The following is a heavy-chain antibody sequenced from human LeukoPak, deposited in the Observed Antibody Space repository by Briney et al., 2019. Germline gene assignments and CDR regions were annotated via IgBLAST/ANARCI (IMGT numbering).Heavy chain of an antibody. CDR1: GFTVSDIY. Sequence: PGGSLRLSCAASGFTVSDIYMSWVRQAPGKGLEWVSVLYRGGSTYYADSVQGRFTISRDNTKNSLYLQMNSLRAEDTAVYYCSRDPTYYLRYGYFDYWGQGALVTVSS. CDR2: LYRGGST. J-gene: IGHJ4*02. CDR3: SRDPTYYLRYGYFDY. V-gene: IGHV3-53*01. D-gene: IGHD1-26*01.